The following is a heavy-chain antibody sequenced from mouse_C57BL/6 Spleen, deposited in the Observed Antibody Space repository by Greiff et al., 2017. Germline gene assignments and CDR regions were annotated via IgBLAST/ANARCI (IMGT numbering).Heavy chain of an antibody. V-gene: IGHV1-63*01. CDR2: IYPGGGYT. Sequence: QVQLQQSGAELVRPGTSVKMSCKASGYTFTNYWIGWAKQRPGHGLEWIGDIYPGGGYTNYNEKFKGKATLTADQSSSTAYMQFSRLTSEDSAIYYCARGVPYYFDYWGQGTTLTVSS. J-gene: IGHJ2*01. CDR1: GYTFTNYW. CDR3: ARGVPYYFDY.